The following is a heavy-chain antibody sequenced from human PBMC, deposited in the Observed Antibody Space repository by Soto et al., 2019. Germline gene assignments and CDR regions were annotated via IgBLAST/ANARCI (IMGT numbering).Heavy chain of an antibody. CDR2: IIPIFGRA. CDR1: GGSCSRHA. D-gene: IGHD2-2*01. CDR3: ASLGYCSRTSGYDDYYYGKAV. V-gene: IGHV1-69*13. J-gene: IGHJ6*02. Sequence: SVKRSCKASGGSCSRHAISWVRQAPGHGIEWMGVIIPIFGRANYAQKFQGRVTITADESARRAYVELSSLSSENTAVYYCASLGYCSRTSGYDDYYYGKAVWGQGTAVTVSS.